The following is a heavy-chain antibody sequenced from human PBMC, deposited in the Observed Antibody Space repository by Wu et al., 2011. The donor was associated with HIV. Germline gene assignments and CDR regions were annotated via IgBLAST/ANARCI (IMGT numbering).Heavy chain of an antibody. CDR1: GYTFTGYY. Sequence: QVQLVQSGAEVEEALGPSVKVSCKASGYTFTGYYMYWVRQAPGQGLEWMGWINPNSGGTNYAQNFQGRVTMTRDTSISTAYMQLSRLTSDDTAVYYCARGGDRGDSGDYVDFDFWGQGTLVTVSS. D-gene: IGHD4-17*01. CDR3: ARGGDRGDSGDYVDFDF. V-gene: IGHV1-2*02. CDR2: INPNSGGT. J-gene: IGHJ4*02.